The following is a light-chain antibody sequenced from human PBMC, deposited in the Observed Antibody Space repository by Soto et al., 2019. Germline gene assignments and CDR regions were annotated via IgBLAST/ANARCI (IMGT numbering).Light chain of an antibody. CDR2: ATS. Sequence: DIQLTQSPSFLSASVGDRVSLTCRAGQIVGSFLNWYQQKPGEAPGLLIYATSNLQTGVPSRFSGSGSGTAFTLTISTLPPEEFATYFCQQSYSAQYTFGQGTMLEIK. J-gene: IGKJ2*01. CDR1: QIVGSF. V-gene: IGKV1-39*01. CDR3: QQSYSAQYT.